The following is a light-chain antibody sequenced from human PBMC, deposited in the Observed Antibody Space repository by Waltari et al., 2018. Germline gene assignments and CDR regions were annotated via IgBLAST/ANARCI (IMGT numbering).Light chain of an antibody. CDR3: QQYNNWPPKT. J-gene: IGKJ1*01. Sequence: EIVMTQSPATLSVSPGDRATLSCRARQSVSSNLAWYQQKPGQAPRLLIDGASTRATGIPARFSGSVSGTEFTLTISSLQSEDFAVYYCQQYNNWPPKTFGQGTKVEIK. CDR1: QSVSSN. CDR2: GAS. V-gene: IGKV3-15*01.